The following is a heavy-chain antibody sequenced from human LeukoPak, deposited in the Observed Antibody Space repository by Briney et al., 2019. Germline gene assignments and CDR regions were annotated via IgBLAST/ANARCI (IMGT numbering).Heavy chain of an antibody. D-gene: IGHD3-10*01. J-gene: IGHJ5*02. V-gene: IGHV3-48*03. Sequence: GGSLRLSCAASGFTFSSYEMNWVRQAPGKGLEWVSYISSSGSTIYYADSVKGRFTISRDNAKNSLYLQMNSLRAEDTAVYYCARGPITKVRGAPPNWFDPWGQGTLVTVSS. CDR2: ISSSGSTI. CDR1: GFTFSSYE. CDR3: ARGPITKVRGAPPNWFDP.